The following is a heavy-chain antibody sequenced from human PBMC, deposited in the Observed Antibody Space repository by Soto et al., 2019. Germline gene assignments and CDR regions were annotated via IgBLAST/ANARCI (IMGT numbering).Heavy chain of an antibody. J-gene: IGHJ4*02. CDR1: GFSLSTNGVG. D-gene: IGHD4-17*01. V-gene: IGHV2-5*02. CDR2: IYWDNDE. Sequence: QITLEESGPTLVKPTQTLTLTCTFSGFSLSTNGVGVGWIRQPPGKALEWLALIYWDNDERYSPSLKSRLIITKDTSKNQVVLTMTNMDPVDTATYYCAHRRVGYGDPDYYFEYWGQGILVTVSS. CDR3: AHRRVGYGDPDYYFEY.